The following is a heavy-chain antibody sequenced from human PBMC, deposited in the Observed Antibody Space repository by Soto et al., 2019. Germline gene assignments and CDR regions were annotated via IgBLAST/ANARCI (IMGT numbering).Heavy chain of an antibody. J-gene: IGHJ6*02. CDR3: ARSDCGGDCYSSYYYYGMDV. CDR2: IIPIFGTA. V-gene: IGHV1-69*01. Sequence: QVQLVQSGAEVKKPGSSVKVSCKASGGTFNSYAISWVRQAPGQGLEWMGGIIPIFGTANYAQKFQGRVTITADESTSTAYMELSSLRPEDTAVYYCARSDCGGDCYSSYYYYGMDVWGQGTTVTVSS. D-gene: IGHD2-21*02. CDR1: GGTFNSYA.